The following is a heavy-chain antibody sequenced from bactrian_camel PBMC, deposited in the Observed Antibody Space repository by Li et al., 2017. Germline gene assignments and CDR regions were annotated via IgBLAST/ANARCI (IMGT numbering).Heavy chain of an antibody. Sequence: DVQLVESGGGLVQPGGTLRLSCAASEYTFSGYCMIWVRQAPGKEREGVAGIYSEGGNADYADSMKGRGTISLNNDERTVFLTMDNLRPEDSAMYYCAARREWCSAGFRVAYAYWGQGTQVTDS. D-gene: IGHD1*01. J-gene: IGHJ4*01. CDR2: IYSEGGNA. CDR1: EYTFSGYC. CDR3: AARREWCSAGFRVAYAY. V-gene: IGHV3S40*01.